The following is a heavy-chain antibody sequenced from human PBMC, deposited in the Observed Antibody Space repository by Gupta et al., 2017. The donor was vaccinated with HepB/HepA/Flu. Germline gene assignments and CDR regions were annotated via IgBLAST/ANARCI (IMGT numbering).Heavy chain of an antibody. CDR3: ARDHCTTTSCSHYYFDF. J-gene: IGHJ4*02. CDR2: ISYDGSNK. CDR1: GFNFITYG. Sequence: QVQLVESGGGVVQPGRSLRLSCAASGFNFITYGIHWVRQAPGKGLEWVALISYDGSNKYFADSVKGRFTISRDNSKDTLYLQMNSLRPEDTAVYYCARDHCTTTSCSHYYFDFWGQGTLVTVSS. V-gene: IGHV3-30*03. D-gene: IGHD2-2*01.